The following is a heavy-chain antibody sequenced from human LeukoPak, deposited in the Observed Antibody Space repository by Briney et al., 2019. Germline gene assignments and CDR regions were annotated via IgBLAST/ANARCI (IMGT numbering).Heavy chain of an antibody. CDR3: AKWGDYDILTGYYVSDF. J-gene: IGHJ4*02. V-gene: IGHV3-23*01. CDR1: GFIFRNYA. Sequence: GASLRLSCAASGFIFRNYAMSWVRQAPGKGLEWVSAVTGSGDTTYYADSVKGRFTVSRDNSKNTLYVEMNTLRAEDTAVYYCAKWGDYDILTGYYVSDFWGQGTLVTVSS. D-gene: IGHD3-9*01. CDR2: VTGSGDTT.